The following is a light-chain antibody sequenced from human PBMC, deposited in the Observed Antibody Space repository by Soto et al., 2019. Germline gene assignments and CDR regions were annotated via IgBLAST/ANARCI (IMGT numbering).Light chain of an antibody. J-gene: IGLJ1*01. CDR1: SGHSNYA. CDR3: QTWGTGIRV. Sequence: QPVLTQSPSASASLGASVKLTCTLSSGHSNYAIAWHQQQPEKGPRYLMKLNSDGSHRKGDGIPDRFSGSSSGAERYLTISSLQSEYEADYYCQTWGTGIRVFGTGTKLTVL. V-gene: IGLV4-69*01. CDR2: LNSDGSH.